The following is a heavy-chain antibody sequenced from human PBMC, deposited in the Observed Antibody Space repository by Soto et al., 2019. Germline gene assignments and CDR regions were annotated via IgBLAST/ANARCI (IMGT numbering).Heavy chain of an antibody. D-gene: IGHD3-9*01. V-gene: IGHV1-69*12. CDR2: IIPIFGTA. J-gene: IGHJ6*02. Sequence: QVQLVQSGAEVKKPGSSVKVSCKASGGTFSSYAISWVRQAPGQGLEWMGGIIPIFGTANYAQKFQGRVTITADESTSTAYMELSSLRSEDTAVYYCARDYDILTGYPYYYYYGMDVWGQGTTVTVSS. CDR1: GGTFSSYA. CDR3: ARDYDILTGYPYYYYYGMDV.